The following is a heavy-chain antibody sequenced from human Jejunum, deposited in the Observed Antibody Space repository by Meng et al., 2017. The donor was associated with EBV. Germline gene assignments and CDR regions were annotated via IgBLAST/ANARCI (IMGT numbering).Heavy chain of an antibody. CDR2: YYNSGST. CDR3: ARQGPSGRTFDY. Sequence: QLRLKGSGPGLVKPSETLSFTCTVSGGSISSSSYYWGWIRQPPGKGLEWIGTYYNSGSTYYNPSLKSRVTISVDTSKNQFSLKLISVTAADTAAYYCARQGPSGRTFDYWGQGTLVTVSS. CDR1: GGSISSSSYY. J-gene: IGHJ4*02. D-gene: IGHD1-26*01. V-gene: IGHV4-39*01.